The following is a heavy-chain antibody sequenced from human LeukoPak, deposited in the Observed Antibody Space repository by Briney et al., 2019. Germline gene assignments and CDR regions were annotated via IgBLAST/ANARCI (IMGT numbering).Heavy chain of an antibody. CDR1: GGSFSGYY. V-gene: IGHV4-34*01. CDR3: ARDGYGDYSLGYDY. Sequence: SETLSLTCAVYGGSFSGYYWSWIRQPPGKGLEWIGEINHSGSTNYNPSLKSRVTISVDTSKNQFSLKLSSVTAADTAVYYCARDGYGDYSLGYDYWGQGTLVTVSS. CDR2: INHSGST. D-gene: IGHD4-17*01. J-gene: IGHJ4*02.